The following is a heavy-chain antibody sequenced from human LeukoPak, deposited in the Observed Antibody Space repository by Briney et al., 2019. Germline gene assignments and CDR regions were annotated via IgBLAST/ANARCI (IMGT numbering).Heavy chain of an antibody. CDR2: IYYGGST. V-gene: IGHV4-31*03. Sequence: PSQTLSLTCTVSGGSISGGGYYWTWIRQHPGKGLEWIGCIYYGGSTYYNPSLKSRVTISLDTSKNQFSLRLTSVTAADTAVYYCATEWNSSGYYPWGQGTLVTVSS. J-gene: IGHJ5*02. D-gene: IGHD3-22*01. CDR3: ATEWNSSGYYP. CDR1: GGSISGGGYY.